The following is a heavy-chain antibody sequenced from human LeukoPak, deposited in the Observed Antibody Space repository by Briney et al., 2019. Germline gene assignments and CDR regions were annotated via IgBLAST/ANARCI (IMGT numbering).Heavy chain of an antibody. CDR1: GYDFSIYW. Sequence: GKSLKISCQASGYDFSIYWIAWVRQVPGKGLESMGVIYPGDSDDRYSPSFEGQVAISVDKSVSTAYLQWNSLKTSDTGIYYCARQSANAYISDFWGQGTLVTVSS. CDR3: ARQSANAYISDF. D-gene: IGHD1-1*01. V-gene: IGHV5-51*01. J-gene: IGHJ4*02. CDR2: IYPGDSDD.